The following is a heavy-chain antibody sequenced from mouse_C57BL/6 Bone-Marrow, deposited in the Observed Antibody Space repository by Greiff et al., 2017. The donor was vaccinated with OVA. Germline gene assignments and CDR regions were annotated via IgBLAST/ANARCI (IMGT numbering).Heavy chain of an antibody. J-gene: IGHJ3*01. CDR3: ARDSPWFAY. CDR2: ISDGGSYT. Sequence: EVQVVESGGGLVKPGGSLKLSCAASGFPFSSYAMSWVRQTPEKRLEWVATISDGGSYTYYPDNVKGRFTISRDNAKNNLYLQMSHLKSEDTAMYYCARDSPWFAYWGQGTLVTVSA. CDR1: GFPFSSYA. V-gene: IGHV5-4*01.